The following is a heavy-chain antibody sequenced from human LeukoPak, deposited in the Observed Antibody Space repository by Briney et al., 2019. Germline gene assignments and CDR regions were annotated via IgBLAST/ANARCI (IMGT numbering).Heavy chain of an antibody. D-gene: IGHD6-19*01. J-gene: IGHJ6*03. V-gene: IGHV3-7*01. Sequence: SCKASGYTFTSYGISWVRQAPGKGLEWVANIKQDGSEKYYVDSVKGRFTISRDNAKNSLYLQMNSLRADDTAVYYCARVSSSGWDYYYYYYMDVWGKGTTVTVSS. CDR3: ARVSSSGWDYYYYYYMDV. CDR2: IKQDGSEK. CDR1: GYTFTSYG.